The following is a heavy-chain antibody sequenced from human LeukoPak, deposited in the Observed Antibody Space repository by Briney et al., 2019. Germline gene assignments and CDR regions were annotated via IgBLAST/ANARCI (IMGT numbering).Heavy chain of an antibody. CDR3: ARSKARYIAVAVNFDY. CDR2: ISSSGSTI. Sequence: GGSLRLSCAASGFTFSSYEMNWVRQAPGKGLGWVSYISSSGSTIYYADSVKGRFTISRDNAKNSLYLQMNSLRAEDTAVYYCARSKARYIAVAVNFDYWGQGTLVTVSS. CDR1: GFTFSSYE. V-gene: IGHV3-48*03. J-gene: IGHJ4*02. D-gene: IGHD6-19*01.